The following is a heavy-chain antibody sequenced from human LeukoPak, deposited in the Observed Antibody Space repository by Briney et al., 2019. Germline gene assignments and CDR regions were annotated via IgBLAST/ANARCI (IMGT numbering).Heavy chain of an antibody. Sequence: PGGSLRLSCAASGFTVSSNYMSWVRQPPGKGLEGVSVIYSGGSTYYADSVKGRFTISRDNSKNTLYLQMNSLRAEDTAVYYCARPNHSGWQFDYWGQGTLVTVSS. CDR3: ARPNHSGWQFDY. D-gene: IGHD6-19*01. J-gene: IGHJ4*02. CDR1: GFTVSSNY. CDR2: IYSGGST. V-gene: IGHV3-66*02.